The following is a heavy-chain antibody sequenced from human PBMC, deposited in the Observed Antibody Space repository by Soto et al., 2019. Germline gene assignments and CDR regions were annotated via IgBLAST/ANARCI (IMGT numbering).Heavy chain of an antibody. CDR3: AKDAAYSFDY. D-gene: IGHD6-25*01. V-gene: IGHV3-9*01. CDR2: ISWVSGSL. J-gene: IGHJ4*02. Sequence: EVQLVESGGGLVQPGRSLRLSCAASGFTFDDYAMHWVRQAPGKGLEWVSGISWVSGSLDYADSVKGRFTLSRDNAKNSLYLQMISLRAEDTALYYCAKDAAYSFDYWGQVTLVTVSS. CDR1: GFTFDDYA.